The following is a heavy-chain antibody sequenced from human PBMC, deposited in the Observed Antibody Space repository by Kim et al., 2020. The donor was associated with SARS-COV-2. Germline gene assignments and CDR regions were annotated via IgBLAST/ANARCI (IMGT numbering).Heavy chain of an antibody. Sequence: ASVKVSCKVSGYTLTELSMHWVRQAPGKGLEWMGGFYPEDGETIYAQKFQGRVTMTEDTSTDTAYMELSSLRSEDTAGYYCATGRVAGPPAWFDPWGQGTLVTVSS. V-gene: IGHV1-24*01. D-gene: IGHD2-15*01. CDR2: FYPEDGET. J-gene: IGHJ5*02. CDR1: GYTLTELS. CDR3: ATGRVAGPPAWFDP.